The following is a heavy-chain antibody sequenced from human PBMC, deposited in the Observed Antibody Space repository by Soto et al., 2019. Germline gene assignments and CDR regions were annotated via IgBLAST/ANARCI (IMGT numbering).Heavy chain of an antibody. V-gene: IGHV3-30*18. CDR1: GFTFSSYG. CDR3: AKARDWGDDAFDI. CDR2: ISYDGSNK. D-gene: IGHD2-21*02. Sequence: GGSLRLSCAASGFTFSSYGMHWVRQAPGKGLEWVAVISYDGSNKYYADSVKGRFTISRDNSKNTLDLQMNSLRAEDTAVYYCAKARDWGDDAFDIWGQGTMVTVSS. J-gene: IGHJ3*02.